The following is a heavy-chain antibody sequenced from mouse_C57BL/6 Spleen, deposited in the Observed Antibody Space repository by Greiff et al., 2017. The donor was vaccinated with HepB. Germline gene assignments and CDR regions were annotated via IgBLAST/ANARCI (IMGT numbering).Heavy chain of an antibody. CDR1: GFTFSNYW. D-gene: IGHD1-1*01. CDR3: TDPLLLRPSWYFDV. Sequence: EVLLVESGGGLVQPGGSMKLSCVASGFTFSNYWMNWVRQSPEKGLEWVAQIRLKSDNYATHYAESEKGRFTIPRDDSKSSVYLQMKNLRAADTGNYSCTDPLLLRPSWYFDVWGQGTTVTVSS. V-gene: IGHV6-3*01. J-gene: IGHJ1*01. CDR2: IRLKSDNYAT.